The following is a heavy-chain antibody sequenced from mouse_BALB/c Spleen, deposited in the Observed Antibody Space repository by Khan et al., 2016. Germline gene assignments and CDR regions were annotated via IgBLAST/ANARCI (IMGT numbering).Heavy chain of an antibody. CDR1: GYSFIDYN. D-gene: IGHD1-1*01. Sequence: VQLQQSGPELVKPGASVKVSCKASGYSFIDYNMYWVKQSHGKSLEWIGYIDPYNGGTNYNQKLKDKATLTVDKSSSTAFMHFNSLTSADSAVHYYAKDYYGSSSVWLFAYWGQGTLVTVSA. V-gene: IGHV1S135*01. CDR3: AKDYYGSSSVWLFAY. CDR2: IDPYNGGT. J-gene: IGHJ3*01.